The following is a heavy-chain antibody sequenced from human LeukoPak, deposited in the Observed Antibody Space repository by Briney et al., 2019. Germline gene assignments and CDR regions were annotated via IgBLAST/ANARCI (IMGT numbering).Heavy chain of an antibody. Sequence: TGGSLRLSCAASGLNFIDYSMNWVRQAPGKGLEWISYIGISSGNTKYADSVKGRFTISRDKARNSLYLQMNSLRVEDTAMYYCARDHRYAFDNWGHGTLVTVSS. V-gene: IGHV3-48*01. D-gene: IGHD5-12*01. J-gene: IGHJ4*01. CDR3: ARDHRYAFDN. CDR2: IGISSGNT. CDR1: GLNFIDYS.